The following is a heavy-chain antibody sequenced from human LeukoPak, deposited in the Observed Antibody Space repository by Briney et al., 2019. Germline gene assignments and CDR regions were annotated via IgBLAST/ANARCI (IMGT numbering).Heavy chain of an antibody. J-gene: IGHJ6*03. D-gene: IGHD4-11*01. Sequence: SVKVSCKASGGTFSSYAISWVRQTPGQGLEWMGGIIPIFGTANYAQKFQGRVTITADESTSTAYMELSSLRSEDTAVYYCARVDTGDYSSPYYYMDVWGKGTTVTVSS. CDR2: IIPIFGTA. V-gene: IGHV1-69*13. CDR3: ARVDTGDYSSPYYYMDV. CDR1: GGTFSSYA.